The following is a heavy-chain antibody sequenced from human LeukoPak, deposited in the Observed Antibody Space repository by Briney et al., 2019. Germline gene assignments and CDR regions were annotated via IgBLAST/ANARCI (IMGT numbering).Heavy chain of an antibody. CDR1: GGSISSGGYS. D-gene: IGHD2-2*01. CDR2: ISYSGSP. V-gene: IGHV4-31*11. J-gene: IGHJ1*01. Sequence: SQTLSLTCAVSGGSISSGGYSWSWIRQPPGKGLEWIGYISYSGSPYYNPSLKSRVTISVDTSRNQFSLKLSSVTAADTAVYYCARGPHCSSTSCYSEYFHHWGQGTLVTVSS. CDR3: ARGPHCSSTSCYSEYFHH.